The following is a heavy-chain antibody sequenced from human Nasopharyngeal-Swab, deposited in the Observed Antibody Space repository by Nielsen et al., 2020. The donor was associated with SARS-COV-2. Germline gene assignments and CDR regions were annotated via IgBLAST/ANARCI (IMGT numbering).Heavy chain of an antibody. Sequence: ETLSLTCAASEFTFTNFAMSWVRQAPGKGLEWVSTISRGSGGSTYYADSVKGRFTISRDNSKNTLYLQMNSLRAEDTAVYYCAKTPGRVDPFDSWGQGTLVTVSS. CDR1: EFTFTNFA. D-gene: IGHD1-26*01. V-gene: IGHV3-23*01. CDR3: AKTPGRVDPFDS. J-gene: IGHJ4*02. CDR2: ISRGSGGST.